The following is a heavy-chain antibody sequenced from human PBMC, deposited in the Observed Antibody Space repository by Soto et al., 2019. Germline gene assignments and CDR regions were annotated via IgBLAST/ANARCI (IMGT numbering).Heavy chain of an antibody. CDR3: AKDISDCGSTMGHGPYYYYGMDV. J-gene: IGHJ6*02. Sequence: GGSLRLSCAASGFSFSDYAMHWVRQAPGKGLEWVSGISWNSGSIGYADSVKGRFTISRDNAKNSLYLQMNSLRAEDTASYYCAKDISDCGSTMGHGPYYYYGMDVWGQGTMVTVYS. CDR1: GFSFSDYA. D-gene: IGHD2-2*01. CDR2: ISWNSGSI. V-gene: IGHV3-9*01.